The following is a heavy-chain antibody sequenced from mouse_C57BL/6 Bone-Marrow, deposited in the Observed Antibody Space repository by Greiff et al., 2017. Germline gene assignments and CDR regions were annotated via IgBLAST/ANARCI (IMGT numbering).Heavy chain of an antibody. V-gene: IGHV1-15*01. J-gene: IGHJ3*01. Sequence: VQLQQSGAELVRPGASVTLSCKASGYTFTDYEMHWVKQTPVHGLEWIGAIDPEAGGTAYNQKFKGKAILTADKSSSTAYMELRSLTSEGSAVYYCTRGQFCGSSPAWFAYGGRGTRVTVSA. CDR3: TRGQFCGSSPAWFAY. CDR2: IDPEAGGT. D-gene: IGHD1-1*01. CDR1: GYTFTDYE.